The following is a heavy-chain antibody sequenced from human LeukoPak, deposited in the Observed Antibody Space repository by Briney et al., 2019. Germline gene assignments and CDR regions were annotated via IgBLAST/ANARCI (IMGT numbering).Heavy chain of an antibody. D-gene: IGHD3-3*01. CDR1: GFTFSSYA. Sequence: PGGSLRLSCAASGFTFSSYAMSWVRQAPGKGLEWVSAISGSGGSTYYADSVKGRFTISRDNSKNTLYLQMNSLRAEDTAVYYCAKDNEGRFLEWLPHFDYWGQGTLVTVSS. J-gene: IGHJ4*02. V-gene: IGHV3-23*01. CDR3: AKDNEGRFLEWLPHFDY. CDR2: ISGSGGST.